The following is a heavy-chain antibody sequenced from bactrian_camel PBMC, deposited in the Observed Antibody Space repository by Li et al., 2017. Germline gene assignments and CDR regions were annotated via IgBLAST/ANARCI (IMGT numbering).Heavy chain of an antibody. Sequence: QVQLVESGGGSVQAGGSLRLSCAASGYTYSSGYMGWFRQAPGKEREGVACITVGGGTTVYADSVKGRFAISQGNSKNSLYLRMNSLKPEDTAMYYCAASRGVASFSAMTYAYWGQGTQVTVS. J-gene: IGHJ4*01. V-gene: IGHV3S28*01. CDR3: AASRGVASFSAMTYAY. CDR2: ITVGGGTT. CDR1: GYTYSSGY. D-gene: IGHD1*01.